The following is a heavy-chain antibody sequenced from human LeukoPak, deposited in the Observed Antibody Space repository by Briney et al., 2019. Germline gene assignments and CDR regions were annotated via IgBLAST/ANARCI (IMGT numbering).Heavy chain of an antibody. CDR3: AREGYGMDV. Sequence: AGGSLRLSCAASGFTFSSYWMSWVRQAPGKGLEWVANINQDGSDKNYVDSLKGRFTISRDNAKNSLYLQMNSLRAEDTAVYYCAREGYGMDVWGQGTTVTVSS. V-gene: IGHV3-7*01. J-gene: IGHJ6*02. CDR2: INQDGSDK. CDR1: GFTFSSYW.